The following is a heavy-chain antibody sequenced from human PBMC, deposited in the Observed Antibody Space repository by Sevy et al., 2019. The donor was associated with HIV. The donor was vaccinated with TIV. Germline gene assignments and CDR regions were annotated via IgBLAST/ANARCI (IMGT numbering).Heavy chain of an antibody. D-gene: IGHD2-2*01. CDR2: IYSSGST. V-gene: IGHV4-61*02. J-gene: IGHJ5*02. CDR1: GGSISSGSYY. Sequence: SETLSLTCTVSGGSISSGSYYWSWIRQPAGKGLEWIGRIYSSGSTNYNPSLKSRVTISADTSKNQFSLKLSSVTAADTAVYYCAREGSTWAGWFDPWGQGTLVTVSS. CDR3: AREGSTWAGWFDP.